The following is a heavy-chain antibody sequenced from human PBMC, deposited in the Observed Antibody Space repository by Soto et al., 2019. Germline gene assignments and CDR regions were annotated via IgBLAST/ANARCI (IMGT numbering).Heavy chain of an antibody. CDR3: ARDRIAAAGIPGGY. J-gene: IGHJ4*02. D-gene: IGHD6-13*01. CDR1: GFTFSSYG. CDR2: IWYDGSNK. Sequence: GGSLRLSCAASGFTFSSYGMHWVRQAPGKGLEWVAVIWYDGSNKYYADSVKGRFTISRDNSKNTLYLQMNSLRAEDTAVYYCARDRIAAAGIPGGYWGQGTLVTVSS. V-gene: IGHV3-33*01.